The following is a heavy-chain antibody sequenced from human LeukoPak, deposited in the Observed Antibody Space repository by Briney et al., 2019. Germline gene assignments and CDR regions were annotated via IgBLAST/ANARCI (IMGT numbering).Heavy chain of an antibody. CDR3: AKDLDTAMVMSFDY. J-gene: IGHJ4*02. CDR2: ISWNSGSI. V-gene: IGHV3-9*01. D-gene: IGHD5-18*01. CDR1: GFTFDDYA. Sequence: GGSLRLSCAASGFTFDDYAMLWVRQAPGKGLEWVSGISWNSGSIGYADSVKGRFTISRDNAKNSLYLQMNSLRAEHTALYYCAKDLDTAMVMSFDYWGQGTLVTVSS.